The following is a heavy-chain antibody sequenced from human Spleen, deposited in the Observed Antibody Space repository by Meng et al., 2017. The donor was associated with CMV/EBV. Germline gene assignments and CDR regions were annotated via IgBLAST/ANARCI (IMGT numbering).Heavy chain of an antibody. CDR3: ARDVGGDGYNRYSFDY. D-gene: IGHD5-24*01. J-gene: IGHJ4*02. V-gene: IGHV1-2*02. Sequence: ASVKVSCKASGYTFTGYSLHWVRQAPGQGLEWMGWINHNSVGPDYAQNFQGRVTMTRDTSISTAYMELSRLTSDDTAVYYCARDVGGDGYNRYSFDYWGQGTLVTVSS. CDR2: INHNSVGP. CDR1: GYTFTGYS.